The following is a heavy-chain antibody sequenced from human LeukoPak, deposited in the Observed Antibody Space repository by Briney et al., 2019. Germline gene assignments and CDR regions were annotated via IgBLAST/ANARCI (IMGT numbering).Heavy chain of an antibody. D-gene: IGHD3-16*01. Sequence: GGSLRLSCAASGVTFSDSWMSWVRQAPGKGLEWVANMNQDGSAKDYVDSVKGRFTISRDNARNSLYLQMSSLRAEDTAVYYCATYTHWVAGDVWGQGTTVTVSS. CDR3: ATYTHWVAGDV. V-gene: IGHV3-7*01. CDR1: GVTFSDSW. CDR2: MNQDGSAK. J-gene: IGHJ6*02.